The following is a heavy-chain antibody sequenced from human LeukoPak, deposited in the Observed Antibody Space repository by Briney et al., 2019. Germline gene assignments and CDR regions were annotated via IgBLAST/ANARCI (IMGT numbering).Heavy chain of an antibody. D-gene: IGHD6-13*01. CDR2: INPSGGST. CDR1: GYTFTSYY. Sequence: GASVKVSCKASGYTFTSYYMYWVRQAPGQGLEWMGMINPSGGSTTYAQKFQGRVTMTRDTPTSTVYMELSSLRSEDTAVYYCARDVGSSSWYFDYWGQGTLVTVSS. CDR3: ARDVGSSSWYFDY. V-gene: IGHV1-46*01. J-gene: IGHJ4*02.